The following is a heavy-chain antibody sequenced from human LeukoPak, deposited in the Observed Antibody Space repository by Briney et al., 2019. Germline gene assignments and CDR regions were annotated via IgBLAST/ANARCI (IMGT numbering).Heavy chain of an antibody. D-gene: IGHD6-13*01. CDR2: ISGGST. J-gene: IGHJ4*02. CDR3: TKGGGSSWSWTDY. Sequence: GGSLRLSCAASGFTFSSYAMSWVRQAPGKGLEWVSAISGGSTYYADSVKGRFTISRDNSKNTLYLQMNRLRAEDTAVYYCTKGGGSSWSWTDYWGQGTLVTVSS. V-gene: IGHV3-23*01. CDR1: GFTFSSYA.